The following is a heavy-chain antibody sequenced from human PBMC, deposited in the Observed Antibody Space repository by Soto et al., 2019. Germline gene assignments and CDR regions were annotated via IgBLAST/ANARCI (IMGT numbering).Heavy chain of an antibody. CDR2: IFWNDDK. V-gene: IGHV2-5*01. CDR3: AHRRSDYYDSSYYSAGVLDY. J-gene: IGHJ4*02. D-gene: IGHD3-22*01. Sequence: QITLKESGPTLVKPTQTLTLTCTFSGFSLSTSGVGVGWIRQPPGKALDWLALIFWNDDKRYSPSLKSRLTITKDTSKNQVVLTMTNMDPVDTATYYCAHRRSDYYDSSYYSAGVLDYWGQGTLVTVS. CDR1: GFSLSTSGVG.